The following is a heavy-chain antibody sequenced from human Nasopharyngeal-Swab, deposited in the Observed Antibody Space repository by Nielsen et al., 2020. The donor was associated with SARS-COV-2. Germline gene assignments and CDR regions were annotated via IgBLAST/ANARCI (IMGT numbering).Heavy chain of an antibody. CDR2: IWYDGSNK. D-gene: IGHD3-10*01. J-gene: IGHJ5*02. V-gene: IGHV3-33*01. CDR3: ARDYYGSGKGWFDP. Sequence: WIRQPPGKGLEWAAVIWYDGSNKYYADSVKGRFTISRDNSENTLYLQMNSLRAEDTAVYYCARDYYGSGKGWFDPWGQGTLVTVSS.